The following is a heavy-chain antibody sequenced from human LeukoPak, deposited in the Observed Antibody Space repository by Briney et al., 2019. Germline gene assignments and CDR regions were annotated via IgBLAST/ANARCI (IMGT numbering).Heavy chain of an antibody. CDR2: INAGNGNT. D-gene: IGHD6-19*01. V-gene: IGHV1-3*01. Sequence: ASVKVSCKASGYTFTGYYMHWVRQAPGQGLEWMGWINAGNGNTKYSQKFQGRVTITRDTSASTAYMELSSLRSEDTAVYYCAREGSSGWYKPFDPWGQGTLVTVSS. CDR1: GYTFTGYY. J-gene: IGHJ5*02. CDR3: AREGSSGWYKPFDP.